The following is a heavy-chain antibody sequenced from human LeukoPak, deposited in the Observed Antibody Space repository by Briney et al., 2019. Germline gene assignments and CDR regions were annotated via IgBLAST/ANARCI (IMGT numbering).Heavy chain of an antibody. J-gene: IGHJ3*02. D-gene: IGHD6-25*01. Sequence: SETLSLTCTVSGGPISTYYWTWIRQPPGKELEWIGYIYYTGSTNYNPSLNSRVSMSVDTSKNQFSLKLNSVTAADTAVYYCVRRLAANPRYAFDMWGQGTMVTVSS. V-gene: IGHV4-59*08. CDR3: VRRLAANPRYAFDM. CDR2: IYYTGST. CDR1: GGPISTYY.